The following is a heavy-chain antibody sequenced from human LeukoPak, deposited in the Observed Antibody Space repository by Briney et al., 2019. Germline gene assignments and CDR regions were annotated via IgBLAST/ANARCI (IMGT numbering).Heavy chain of an antibody. Sequence: ASVKVSCKASGYTFTGYYMHWVRQAPGQGLEWIGWINPNSGGTNYAQKFQGRVTMTRDTSISTAYMELSRLRSDDTAVYYCAREAELELDLSQNWFDLWGQGTLVTVSS. J-gene: IGHJ5*02. CDR2: INPNSGGT. D-gene: IGHD1-7*01. CDR1: GYTFTGYY. V-gene: IGHV1-2*02. CDR3: AREAELELDLSQNWFDL.